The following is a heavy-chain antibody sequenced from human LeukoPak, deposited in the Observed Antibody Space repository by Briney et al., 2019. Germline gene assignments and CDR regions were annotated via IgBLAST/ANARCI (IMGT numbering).Heavy chain of an antibody. J-gene: IGHJ4*02. CDR2: IYYSGST. CDR3: ARALSITIFGVADHFDY. D-gene: IGHD3-3*01. CDR1: GGSISSGDHY. V-gene: IGHV4-30-4*01. Sequence: SETLSLTCTVSGGSISSGDHYWSWIRQPPGKGLEWIGHIYYSGSTYYNPSLKSRVTISVDTSKNQFSLKLSSVTAADTAVYYCARALSITIFGVADHFDYWGQGTLVTVSS.